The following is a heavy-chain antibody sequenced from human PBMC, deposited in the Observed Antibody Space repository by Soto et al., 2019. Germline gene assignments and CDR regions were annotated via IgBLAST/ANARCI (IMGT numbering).Heavy chain of an antibody. J-gene: IGHJ6*02. V-gene: IGHV3-7*05. CDR2: INQDGSEK. D-gene: IGHD5-18*01. CDR3: ARDGSTSWYSYDYHGMDV. Sequence: EVQLVESGGGLVQPGGSLRLSCGASGFTFRTYWLSWVRQVPGKGLEWVANINQDGSEKNYVDSVKGRFTISRDNAKKSLYLQMSSLRAEDTALYDCARDGSTSWYSYDYHGMDVWGQGTTVTVSS. CDR1: GFTFRTYW.